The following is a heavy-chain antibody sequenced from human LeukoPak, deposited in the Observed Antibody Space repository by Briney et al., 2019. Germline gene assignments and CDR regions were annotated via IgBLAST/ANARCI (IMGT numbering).Heavy chain of an antibody. V-gene: IGHV3-30*18. Sequence: PGRSLRLSCAASGFTFSTYGMHWVRQAPGKGLEWVAVISYDGSNKYYADSVKGRFTISRDNSKSTLYLQMNSLRAEDTAVYYCPKGGADYGEYDYWGQGTLVTVSS. CDR2: ISYDGSNK. CDR3: PKGGADYGEYDY. D-gene: IGHD4-17*01. J-gene: IGHJ4*02. CDR1: GFTFSTYG.